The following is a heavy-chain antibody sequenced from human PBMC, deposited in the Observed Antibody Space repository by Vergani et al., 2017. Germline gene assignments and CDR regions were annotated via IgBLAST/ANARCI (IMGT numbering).Heavy chain of an antibody. V-gene: IGHV4-61*02. CDR2: IYTSGST. Sequence: QLQLQESGPGLVKPSETLSLTCTVSGGSISSGSYYWSWIRHPAGKGLEWIGRIYTSGSTNYNPSLKSRVTISVDTAKNQFSLKLSSVTAADTAVYYCATDCSGGSCYGSWGQGTLVTVSS. J-gene: IGHJ4*02. D-gene: IGHD2-15*01. CDR3: ATDCSGGSCYGS. CDR1: GGSISSGSYY.